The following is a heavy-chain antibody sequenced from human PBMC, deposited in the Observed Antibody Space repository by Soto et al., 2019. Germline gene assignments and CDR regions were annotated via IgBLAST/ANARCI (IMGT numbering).Heavy chain of an antibody. CDR1: GTTFTHYG. CDR2: VLRNNGKK. V-gene: IGHV3-9*01. Sequence: EVQVLESRGGLVQPGRALRLSCAVSGTTFTHYGMHWVRQVPGKGLEWVTGVLRNNGKKGYADSVKGGITSSRDNAKHFLYLQMKRLTVDDTAFYYCVKDTAPGAVDVWGQGTAVTVSS. D-gene: IGHD7-27*01. J-gene: IGHJ6*02. CDR3: VKDTAPGAVDV.